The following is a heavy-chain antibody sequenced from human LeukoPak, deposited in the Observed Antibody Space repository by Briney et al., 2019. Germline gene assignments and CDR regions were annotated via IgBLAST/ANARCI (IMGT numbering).Heavy chain of an antibody. Sequence: GASVKVSCKASGYTFTTYDINWVRQAPEQGLEWMGWMKPNSGDTGYAQKFQGRVTITRNTSISTAYMELSSLTSEDSAVYYCARARGYRPIYYYYYLDVWGRGTTVTVSS. D-gene: IGHD5-18*01. CDR1: GYTFTTYD. V-gene: IGHV1-8*03. CDR2: MKPNSGDT. CDR3: ARARGYRPIYYYYYLDV. J-gene: IGHJ6*03.